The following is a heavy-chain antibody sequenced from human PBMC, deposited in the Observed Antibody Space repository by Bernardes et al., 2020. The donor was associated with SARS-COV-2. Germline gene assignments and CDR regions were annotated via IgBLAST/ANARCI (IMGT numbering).Heavy chain of an antibody. Sequence: GGSLRLSCAASGFTFRSYGMHWVRQAPGKGLEWVAVIWYDGSNKYYADSVKGRFTISRDNSKNTLYLQMNSLRAEDTAVYYCAREELAAAESFDYWGQGTLVTVSS. D-gene: IGHD6-13*01. CDR2: IWYDGSNK. J-gene: IGHJ4*02. CDR3: AREELAAAESFDY. CDR1: GFTFRSYG. V-gene: IGHV3-33*01.